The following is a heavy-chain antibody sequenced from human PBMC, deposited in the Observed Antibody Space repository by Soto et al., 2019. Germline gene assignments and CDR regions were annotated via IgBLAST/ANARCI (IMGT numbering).Heavy chain of an antibody. CDR1: GYTFTSYG. V-gene: IGHV1-18*01. D-gene: IGHD2-8*01. CDR2: ISAYNGNT. J-gene: IGHJ3*02. CDR3: ARSIWCTNGVCRRAFDI. Sequence: ASVKVSCKASGYTFTSYGISWVRQAPGQGLEWMGWISAYNGNTNYAQKLQGRVTMTTDTSTSTAYMELRSLRSDDTAVYYCARSIWCTNGVCRRAFDIWGQGTMVTVSS.